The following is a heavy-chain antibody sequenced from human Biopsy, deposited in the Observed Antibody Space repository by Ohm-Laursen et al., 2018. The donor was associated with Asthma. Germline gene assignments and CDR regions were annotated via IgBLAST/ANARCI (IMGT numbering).Heavy chain of an antibody. Sequence: RSLRLSCAASGFTFRSYAMHWVRQAPGKGLEWVAVGGSYYDGGLKYYAYSVNGRFTVSRDDSKNTLYLQMNSLRPDDTAVYYCARDVMEWYLPAFDFWGQGTLVTVSS. J-gene: IGHJ4*02. CDR1: GFTFRSYA. D-gene: IGHD3-3*01. CDR3: ARDVMEWYLPAFDF. CDR2: GGSYYDGGLK. V-gene: IGHV3-30-3*01.